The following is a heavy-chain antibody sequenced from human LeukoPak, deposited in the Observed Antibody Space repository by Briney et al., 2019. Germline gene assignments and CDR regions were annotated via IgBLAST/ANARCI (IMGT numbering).Heavy chain of an antibody. CDR3: ARDRAGTNLDWFDP. Sequence: RASVKVSCKASGYTFTSYGISWVRQAPGQGLEWMGWISAYNGNTNYAQKLQGRVTMTTDTSTSTAYMELRSLRSDDTAVYYCARDRAGTNLDWFDPWGQGTLVTVSS. D-gene: IGHD1-14*01. J-gene: IGHJ5*02. CDR1: GYTFTSYG. CDR2: ISAYNGNT. V-gene: IGHV1-18*01.